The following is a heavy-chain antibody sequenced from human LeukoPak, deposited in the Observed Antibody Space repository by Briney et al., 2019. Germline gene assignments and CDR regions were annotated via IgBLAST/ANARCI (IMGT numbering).Heavy chain of an antibody. V-gene: IGHV3-7*04. D-gene: IGHD6-13*01. CDR2: IRQDGNEK. Sequence: GGSLRLSCAGAEFTLSNYWMSWVRQAPGKGLEWVANIRQDGNEKYYVDSVKGRFTISRDNAKNSLYLQMNSLRVEDTAVYYCARLRAAQTYDYWGQGTLVTVSP. J-gene: IGHJ4*02. CDR1: EFTLSNYW. CDR3: ARLRAAQTYDY.